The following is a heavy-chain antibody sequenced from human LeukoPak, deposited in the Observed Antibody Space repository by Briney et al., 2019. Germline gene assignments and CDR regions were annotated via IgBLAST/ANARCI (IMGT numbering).Heavy chain of an antibody. CDR2: IIPILGIA. CDR1: GGTFSSYA. CDR3: ARDLEGSGSYYLYWFDP. Sequence: SVKVSCKASGGTFSSYAISWVRQAPGQGLEWMGRIIPILGIANYAQKFQGRVTITADKSTSTAYMELSSLRSEDTAVYYCARDLEGSGSYYLYWFDPWGQGTLVTVSS. V-gene: IGHV1-69*04. D-gene: IGHD3-10*01. J-gene: IGHJ5*02.